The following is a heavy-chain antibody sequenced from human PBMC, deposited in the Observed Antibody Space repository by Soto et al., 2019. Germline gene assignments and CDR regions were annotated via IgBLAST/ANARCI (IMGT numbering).Heavy chain of an antibody. V-gene: IGHV3-33*01. J-gene: IGHJ3*02. CDR1: GFTFSSYG. D-gene: IGHD1-26*01. CDR2: IWYDGSNK. CDR3: ARDPGADDAFDI. Sequence: VQLVESGGGVVQPGRSLRLSCAASGFTFSSYGMHWVRQAPGKGLEWVAVIWYDGSNKYYADSVKGRFTISRDNSKNTLYLQMNSLRAEDTAVYYCARDPGADDAFDIWGQGTMVTVSS.